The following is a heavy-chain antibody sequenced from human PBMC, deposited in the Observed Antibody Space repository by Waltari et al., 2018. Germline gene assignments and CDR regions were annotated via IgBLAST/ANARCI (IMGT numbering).Heavy chain of an antibody. CDR3: ARTHITMVRGNYYYGMDV. CDR1: GYTFTSYA. V-gene: IGHV1-3*01. D-gene: IGHD3-10*01. J-gene: IGHJ6*02. Sequence: QVQLVQSGAEVKKPGASVTVSCKASGYTFTSYAMHWVRQAPGQRLEGMGWLNAGNGNTKYSQKFQGRVTITRDTSASTAYMELSSLRSEDTAVYYCARTHITMVRGNYYYGMDVWGQGTTVTVSS. CDR2: LNAGNGNT.